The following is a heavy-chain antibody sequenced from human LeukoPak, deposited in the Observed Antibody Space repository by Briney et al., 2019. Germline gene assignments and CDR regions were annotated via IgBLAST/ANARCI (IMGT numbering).Heavy chain of an antibody. V-gene: IGHV3-74*01. CDR2: IYSDANST. CDR1: GFTFSSYW. CDR3: ARSGVWSKGPDY. D-gene: IGHD1-26*01. J-gene: IGHJ4*02. Sequence: GGSLRLSRAASGFTFSSYWMHWVRQAPGKGLVWVSRIYSDANSTTYADSVMGRFTISRDNAKNTLYLQMNSLRGEDTAVYYCARSGVWSKGPDYWGQGTLVTVSS.